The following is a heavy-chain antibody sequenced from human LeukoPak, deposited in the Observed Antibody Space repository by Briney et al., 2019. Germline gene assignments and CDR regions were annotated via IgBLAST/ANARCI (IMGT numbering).Heavy chain of an antibody. Sequence: GGSLRLSCAASGFTFSNYGMHWLRQAPGKGLEWVAFIRYDGSNKYYAETVKGRFTISRDNSKNTLYLQMNSLRTEDTAVYYCARRRDGYSFSFDYWGQGTLVTVSS. V-gene: IGHV3-30*02. CDR2: IRYDGSNK. J-gene: IGHJ4*02. D-gene: IGHD5-24*01. CDR3: ARRRDGYSFSFDY. CDR1: GFTFSNYG.